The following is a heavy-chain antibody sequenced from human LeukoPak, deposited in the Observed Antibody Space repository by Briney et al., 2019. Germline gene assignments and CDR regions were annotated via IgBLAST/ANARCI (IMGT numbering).Heavy chain of an antibody. CDR2: INHDGSEK. D-gene: IGHD6-13*01. J-gene: IGHJ4*02. Sequence: RPSETLSLTCTVSGGSISSSSYYWGWIRQPPGKGLEWVANINHDGSEKYYVDSVKGRFTISRDNAKNSLYLQMNSLRAEDTADYYCLGSNIAAVWGQGTLVTVSS. CDR1: GGSISSSSYY. V-gene: IGHV3-7*01. CDR3: LGSNIAAV.